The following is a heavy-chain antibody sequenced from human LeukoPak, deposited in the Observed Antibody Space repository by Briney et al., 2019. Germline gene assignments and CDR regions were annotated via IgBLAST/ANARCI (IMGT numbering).Heavy chain of an antibody. Sequence: GGSLRISCAASGFTFNNYVLHWVRQAPGKGLEYVSTISGKGGSTFYIDSVKGRFTISRDNSKNTLFLQMGSLRVEDTAVYYCARDVAPAGQRWRAFDFWGQGTMVTVSS. J-gene: IGHJ3*01. CDR2: ISGKGGST. D-gene: IGHD6-13*01. CDR1: GFTFNNYV. CDR3: ARDVAPAGQRWRAFDF. V-gene: IGHV3-64*02.